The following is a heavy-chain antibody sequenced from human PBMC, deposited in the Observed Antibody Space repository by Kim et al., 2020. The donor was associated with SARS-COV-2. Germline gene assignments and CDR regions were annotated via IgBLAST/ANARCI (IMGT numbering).Heavy chain of an antibody. D-gene: IGHD3-16*01. CDR3: AILPLKDNWGWRDAFDI. J-gene: IGHJ3*02. V-gene: IGHV4-59*13. Sequence: SETLSLTCTVSGGSISSYYWNWIRQPPGKGLEWIGYIHHTGATVLNPSLQSRVTTSVDSSKNQFSLRLYSVTAADTAVYFCAILPLKDNWGWRDAFDIWGQGAMVTVCS. CDR2: IHHTGAT. CDR1: GGSISSYY.